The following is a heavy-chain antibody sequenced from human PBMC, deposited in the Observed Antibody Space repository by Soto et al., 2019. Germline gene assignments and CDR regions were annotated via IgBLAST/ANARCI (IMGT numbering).Heavy chain of an antibody. CDR2: ISSSSTAI. Sequence: PGGSLRLSCPACGFTFSSYSMNWVRQAPGKGREWVSSISSSSTAIFYGDSVKGRFIISRDNAENSLYLQMNSLRAEDTAVYYCARDNGYDAATLDYWGQGTLVTVSS. CDR3: ARDNGYDAATLDY. D-gene: IGHD5-12*01. CDR1: GFTFSSYS. V-gene: IGHV3-21*01. J-gene: IGHJ4*02.